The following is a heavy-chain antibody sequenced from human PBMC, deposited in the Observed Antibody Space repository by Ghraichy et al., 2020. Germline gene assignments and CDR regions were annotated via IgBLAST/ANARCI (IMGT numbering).Heavy chain of an antibody. CDR1: GYTFTGSY. CDR2: INPNSGGT. CDR3: ARERSNGMDV. J-gene: IGHJ6*02. Sequence: ASVKVSCKASGYTFTGSYLHWVRQAPGQWLEWMGLINPNSGGTNYAQKFQGRVTMTRDTSISTAYMELTRLISDDTAVYYCARERSNGMDVWGQGTTVTVSS. V-gene: IGHV1-2*02. D-gene: IGHD1-26*01.